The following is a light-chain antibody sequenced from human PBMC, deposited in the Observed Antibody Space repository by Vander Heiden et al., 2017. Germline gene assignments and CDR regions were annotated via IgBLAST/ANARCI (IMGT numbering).Light chain of an antibody. J-gene: IGKJ1*01. V-gene: IGKV2-28*01. CDR1: QCRLHRNGYDY. CDR3: MQALQFPWT. Sequence: DIVMPQSPLSLPVTPGEPASISCRSSQCRLHRNGYDYVDWYLQKPGRSPQLLIYLGSHRASGVPDRFSGSGSGTDFTLEISRVEAEDVGVYYCMQALQFPWTFGQGTKVEIK. CDR2: LGS.